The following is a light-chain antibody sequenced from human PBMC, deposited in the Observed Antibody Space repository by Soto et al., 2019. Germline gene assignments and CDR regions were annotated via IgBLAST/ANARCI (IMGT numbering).Light chain of an antibody. CDR3: AAWDDSLKVVV. V-gene: IGLV1-44*01. CDR1: SSNIGSNT. J-gene: IGLJ2*01. Sequence: QAVVTQPPSASGTPGQRVTISCSGSSSNIGSNTVIWYQQLPGTAPRLLFCSNNQRPSGVPDRFSGSKSGTSASLAISGLQSEDEADYYCAAWDDSLKVVVFGGGTKLTVL. CDR2: SNN.